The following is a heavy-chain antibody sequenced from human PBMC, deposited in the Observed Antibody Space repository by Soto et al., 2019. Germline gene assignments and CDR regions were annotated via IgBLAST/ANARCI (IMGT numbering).Heavy chain of an antibody. V-gene: IGHV4-4*07. CDR2: IYTGGST. D-gene: IGHD2-15*01. CDR3: ARASVGPPGGGSWTMPFDS. J-gene: IGHJ4*02. Sequence: PSETLSLTCTVSGGSVSSYYWSRIRQPAGKGLEWIGRIYTGGSTNYNPSLKSRVTMSVDTSKNQFSLRLTSVTAADTAVYYCARASVGPPGGGSWTMPFDSWGQGTLVTVSS. CDR1: GGSVSSYY.